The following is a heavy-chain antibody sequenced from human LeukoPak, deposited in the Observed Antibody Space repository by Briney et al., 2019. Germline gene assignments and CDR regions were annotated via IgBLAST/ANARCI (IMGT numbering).Heavy chain of an antibody. D-gene: IGHD2-2*01. CDR1: GGSISSYY. CDR2: IYYSGST. V-gene: IGHV4-59*01. CDR3: ARAIGCSSTSCYNWFDP. J-gene: IGHJ5*02. Sequence: SETLSLTCTVSGGSISSYYWSWIRQPPGKGLEWIGYIYYSGSTNYNPSLKSRVTISVDTSTNQFSLKLSSVSAADTAVYYCARAIGCSSTSCYNWFDPWGQGTLVTVSS.